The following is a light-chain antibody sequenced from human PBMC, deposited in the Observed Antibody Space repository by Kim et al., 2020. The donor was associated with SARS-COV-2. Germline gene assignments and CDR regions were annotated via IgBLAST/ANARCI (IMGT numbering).Light chain of an antibody. CDR3: QQYFGWPLT. V-gene: IGKV3-15*01. CDR2: DAS. Sequence: MAPGERVTLSCRASQSVISHLAWYQQNPGQAPRLLIYDASTRATGLPARFSGSGSGTEFTLTISSLQSEDFAVYYCQQYFGWPLTFGGGTKVDIK. CDR1: QSVISH. J-gene: IGKJ4*01.